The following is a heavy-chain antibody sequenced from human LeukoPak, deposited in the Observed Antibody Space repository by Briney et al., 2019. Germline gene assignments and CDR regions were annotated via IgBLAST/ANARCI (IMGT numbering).Heavy chain of an antibody. CDR1: GFTFSSYS. Sequence: NAGGSLRLSCAASGFTFSSYSMNWARQAPGKGLEWVSSISSSSSYIYYADSVKGRFTISRDNAKNSLYLQMNSLRAEDTAVYYCARAVAGAFDIWGQGTMVTVSS. CDR2: ISSSSSYI. J-gene: IGHJ3*02. CDR3: ARAVAGAFDI. D-gene: IGHD6-19*01. V-gene: IGHV3-21*01.